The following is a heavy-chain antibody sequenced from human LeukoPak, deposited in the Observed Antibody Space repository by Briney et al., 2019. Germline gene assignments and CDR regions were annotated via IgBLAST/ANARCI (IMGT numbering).Heavy chain of an antibody. V-gene: IGHV1-46*01. CDR3: ARDPSGESTPNWFDP. J-gene: IGHJ5*02. CDR1: GYTFTSYY. CDR2: INPSGGST. D-gene: IGHD3-10*01. Sequence: ASVKVSCKASGYTFTSYYMHWVRQAPGQGLGWMGIINPSGGSTSYAQKFQGRVTMTRDTSTSTVYMELSSLRSEDTAVYYCARDPSGESTPNWFDPWGQGTLVTVSS.